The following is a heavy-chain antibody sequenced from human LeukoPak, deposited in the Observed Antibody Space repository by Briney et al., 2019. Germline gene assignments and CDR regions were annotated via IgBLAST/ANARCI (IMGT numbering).Heavy chain of an antibody. CDR1: GFTFSSYA. D-gene: IGHD3-3*01. Sequence: GGSLRLSCAASGFTFSSYAMSWVRQAPGKGLEWVSAISGSGGSTYYADSVKGGFTISRDNSKNTLYLQMNSLRAEDTAVYYCAKDPRYYDFWSGYQNYYYYGMDVWGQGTTVTVSS. J-gene: IGHJ6*02. CDR2: ISGSGGST. V-gene: IGHV3-23*01. CDR3: AKDPRYYDFWSGYQNYYYYGMDV.